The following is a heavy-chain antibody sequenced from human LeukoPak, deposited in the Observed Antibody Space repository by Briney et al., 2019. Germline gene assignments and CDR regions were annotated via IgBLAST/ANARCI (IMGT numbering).Heavy chain of an antibody. D-gene: IGHD4-17*01. CDR2: INPNSGGT. CDR3: ARDAPYGDLDTFDY. Sequence: ASVKVSCKASGYTFTGYYMHWVRQAPGQGLEWMGWINPNSGGTNYAQKFQGRVTMTRDTSISTAYMELSRLRSDDTAVYYCARDAPYGDLDTFDYWGQGTLVTVSS. CDR1: GYTFTGYY. J-gene: IGHJ4*02. V-gene: IGHV1-2*02.